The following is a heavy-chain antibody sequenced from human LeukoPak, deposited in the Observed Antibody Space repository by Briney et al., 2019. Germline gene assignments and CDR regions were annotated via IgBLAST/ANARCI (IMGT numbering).Heavy chain of an antibody. D-gene: IGHD3-22*01. Sequence: GGSLRLSCAASGFTFSSVGMLWVRQAPGKGLEWVAFIQFDGSNSYYADSVKGRFTLSRDNSKNTLYLQMDSLRAEDTAIYYCAKGQGYYCAHWGQGTLVTVSS. CDR1: GFTFSSVG. J-gene: IGHJ4*02. CDR2: IQFDGSNS. CDR3: AKGQGYYCAH. V-gene: IGHV3-30*02.